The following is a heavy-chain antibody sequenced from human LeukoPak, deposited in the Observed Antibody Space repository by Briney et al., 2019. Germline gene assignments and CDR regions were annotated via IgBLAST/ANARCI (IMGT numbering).Heavy chain of an antibody. V-gene: IGHV4-39*01. CDR1: GGSISSSSYY. Sequence: SETLSLTCTVSGGSISSSSYYWGWIRQPPGKGLEWIGSIYYSWSSYYNPSLKSRVTIPLDTSKNQFSLKLSSVTAADTAVYYCARLFHYYDSSAYPTLDYWGQGTLVTVSS. J-gene: IGHJ4*02. CDR2: IYYSWSS. D-gene: IGHD3-22*01. CDR3: ARLFHYYDSSAYPTLDY.